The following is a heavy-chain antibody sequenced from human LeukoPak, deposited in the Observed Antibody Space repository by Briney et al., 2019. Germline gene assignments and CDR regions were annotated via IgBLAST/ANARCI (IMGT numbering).Heavy chain of an antibody. V-gene: IGHV3-15*01. CDR1: GFTFSNAW. J-gene: IGHJ4*02. CDR3: TTGTSGSYLFDY. Sequence: GGSLRLSCAASGFTFSNAWMCWVRQAPGKGLEWVGRIKSKTDGGTTDYAAPVKGRFTISRDDSKNTLYLQMNSLKTEDTAVYYCTTGTSGSYLFDYWGQGTLVTVSS. D-gene: IGHD1-26*01. CDR2: IKSKTDGGTT.